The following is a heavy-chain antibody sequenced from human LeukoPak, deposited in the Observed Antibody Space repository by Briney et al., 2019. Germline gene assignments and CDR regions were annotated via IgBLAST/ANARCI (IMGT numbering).Heavy chain of an antibody. J-gene: IGHJ5*02. Sequence: ASVKVSCKASGGTFSIYAISWVRQAPGQGLEWMGRIIPIFGTANYAQKFQGRVTITTDESTSTAYMELSSLRSEDTAVYYCARDKATVTPEGAWFDPWGQGTLVTVSS. CDR1: GGTFSIYA. CDR2: IIPIFGTA. V-gene: IGHV1-69*05. CDR3: ARDKATVTPEGAWFDP. D-gene: IGHD4-17*01.